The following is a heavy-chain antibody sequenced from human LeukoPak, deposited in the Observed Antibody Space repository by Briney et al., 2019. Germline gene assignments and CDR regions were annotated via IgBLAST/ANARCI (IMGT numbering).Heavy chain of an antibody. CDR3: ARGFDAHNAFDI. D-gene: IGHD3-9*01. CDR1: GGSISSSDYY. Sequence: SQTLSLTCTVSGGSISSSDYYWSWIRQPPGKGLEWIGYIYYSGSTSYNPSLKSRVTISVDTSKNQFPLKLTSVTAADTAVYYCARGFDAHNAFDIWGQGTMVTVSS. CDR2: IYYSGST. J-gene: IGHJ3*02. V-gene: IGHV4-30-4*01.